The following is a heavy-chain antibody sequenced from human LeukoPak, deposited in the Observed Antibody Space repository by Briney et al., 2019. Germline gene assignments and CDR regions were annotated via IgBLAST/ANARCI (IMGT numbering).Heavy chain of an antibody. Sequence: SETLSLTCTVSGGSISSGDYYWSWIRQPPGKGLEWIGYIYYSGSTYYNPSLKSRVTISVDTSKNQFSLKLSSVTAADTAVYYCARRRSGATTDYWGQGTLVTVSS. CDR1: GGSISSGDYY. CDR2: IYYSGST. D-gene: IGHD1-26*01. CDR3: ARRRSGATTDY. V-gene: IGHV4-30-4*01. J-gene: IGHJ4*02.